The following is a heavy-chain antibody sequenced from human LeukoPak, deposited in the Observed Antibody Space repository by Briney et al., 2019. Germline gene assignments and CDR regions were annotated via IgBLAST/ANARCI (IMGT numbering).Heavy chain of an antibody. CDR2: FSGSCGST. J-gene: IGHJ4*02. CDR3: AKYYYDSSGTLDY. Sequence: SAFSGSCGSTYYADSVKGRFTISRDNSKNTLYLQMNSLRAEDTAVYYCAKYYYDSSGTLDYWGQGTLVTVSS. D-gene: IGHD3-22*01. V-gene: IGHV3-23*01.